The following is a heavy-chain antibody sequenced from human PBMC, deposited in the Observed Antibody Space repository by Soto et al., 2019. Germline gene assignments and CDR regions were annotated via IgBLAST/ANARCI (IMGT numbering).Heavy chain of an antibody. D-gene: IGHD1-1*01. Sequence: PVKVSCKASGGTFRRYGRSWGREAAGQGLEWMGAITPFPGSANYAQSFQGRVTIIADPPASTVYMDLSSLRSDDTAVYYCATDHGRGTIFPSLTDVWGQGTTVTVSS. CDR3: ATDHGRGTIFPSLTDV. V-gene: IGHV1-69*10. CDR2: ITPFPGSA. J-gene: IGHJ6*02. CDR1: GGTFRRYG.